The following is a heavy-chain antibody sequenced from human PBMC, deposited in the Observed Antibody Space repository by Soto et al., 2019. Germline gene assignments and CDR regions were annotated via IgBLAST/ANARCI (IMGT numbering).Heavy chain of an antibody. J-gene: IGHJ6*03. D-gene: IGHD3-3*01. V-gene: IGHV5-51*01. CDR2: IYPGDSDT. CDR1: GYSFTSYW. CDR3: ARGYYDFWSHYYYYMDV. Sequence: GESLKISCKGSGYSFTSYWIGRVRQMPGKGLEWMGIIYPGDSDTRYSPSFQGQVTISADKSISTAYLQWSSLKASDTAMYYCARGYYDFWSHYYYYMDVWGKGTTVTVSS.